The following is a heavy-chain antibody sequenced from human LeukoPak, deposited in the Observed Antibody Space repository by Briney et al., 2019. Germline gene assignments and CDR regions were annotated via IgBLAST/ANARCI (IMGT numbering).Heavy chain of an antibody. CDR1: GYTFTSYG. Sequence: ASVKVSCKASGYTFTSYGISWVRQAPGQGLELMGWSSAYNGNTNYAQKLQGRVTMTTDTSTSTAYMELRSLRSDDTAVYYCARDSGITMTRGENYFDYWGQGTLVTVSS. D-gene: IGHD3-22*01. J-gene: IGHJ4*02. CDR3: ARDSGITMTRGENYFDY. CDR2: SSAYNGNT. V-gene: IGHV1-18*01.